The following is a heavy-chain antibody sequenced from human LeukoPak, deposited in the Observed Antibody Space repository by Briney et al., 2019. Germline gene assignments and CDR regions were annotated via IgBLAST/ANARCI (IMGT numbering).Heavy chain of an antibody. CDR2: IKQDGSEK. Sequence: PGGSLRLSCAASGFSFSSYWMSWVRQAPGKGLEWVANIKQDGSEKYYVDSVKGRFTISRDNAKNSLYLQMNSLRAEGTAVYYCASGGYSFFYWGQGTLVTVSS. V-gene: IGHV3-7*03. CDR3: ASGGYSFFY. J-gene: IGHJ4*02. D-gene: IGHD5-18*01. CDR1: GFSFSSYW.